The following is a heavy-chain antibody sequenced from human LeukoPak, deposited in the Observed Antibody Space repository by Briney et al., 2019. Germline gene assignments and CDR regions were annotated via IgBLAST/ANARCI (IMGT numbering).Heavy chain of an antibody. D-gene: IGHD1-26*01. CDR1: GGSFSGYY. CDR3: ARGWRGGSYVY. J-gene: IGHJ4*02. Sequence: PSETPSLTCAVYGGSFSGYYWSWIRQPPGKGLEWIGEINHSGSTNYNPSLKSRVTISVDTSKSQFSLKLSSVTAADTAVYYCARGWRGGSYVYWGQGTLVTVSS. V-gene: IGHV4-34*01. CDR2: INHSGST.